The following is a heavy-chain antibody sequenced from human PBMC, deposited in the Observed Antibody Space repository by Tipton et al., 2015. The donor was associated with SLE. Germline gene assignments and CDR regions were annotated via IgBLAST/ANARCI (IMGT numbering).Heavy chain of an antibody. D-gene: IGHD6-13*01. V-gene: IGHV3-30*02. J-gene: IGHJ4*02. Sequence: SLRLSCAASGFTFSSYGMHWVRQAPGKGLEWVAFIRYDGSNKKYADSVKGRFTISRDNSKNTLYLQMNSLRAEDTAVYYCAKDGNIIAAAGTGSDYWGQGTLVTVSS. CDR2: IRYDGSNK. CDR3: AKDGNIIAAAGTGSDY. CDR1: GFTFSSYG.